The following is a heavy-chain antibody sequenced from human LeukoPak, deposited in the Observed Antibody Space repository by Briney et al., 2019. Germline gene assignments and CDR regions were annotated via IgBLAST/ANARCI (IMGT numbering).Heavy chain of an antibody. V-gene: IGHV3-23*01. CDR3: ARSPYYDILAGFYYYFDY. Sequence: GGSLRLSCAASGFTFSSYGMSWVRQAPGKGLEWVSSISVSGGNTYYADSVKGRFTISRDNSKSTLYLQMNSLRAEDTATYYCARSPYYDILAGFYYYFDYWGQGTLVTVSS. CDR1: GFTFSSYG. D-gene: IGHD3-9*01. J-gene: IGHJ4*02. CDR2: ISVSGGNT.